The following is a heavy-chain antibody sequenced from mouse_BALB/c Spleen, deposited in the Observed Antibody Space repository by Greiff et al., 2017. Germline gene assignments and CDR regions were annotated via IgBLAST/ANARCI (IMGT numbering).Heavy chain of an antibody. J-gene: IGHJ4*01. CDR1: GFSLTSYG. Sequence: VKLMESGPGLVAPSQSLSITCTVSGFSLTSYGVHWVRQPPGKGLEWLGVIWAGGSTNYNSALTSRLSISKDNSKSQVFLKMNSLQTDDTAMYYCARDGGIITTHAMDYWGQGTSVTVSS. V-gene: IGHV2-9*02. D-gene: IGHD1-1*01. CDR2: IWAGGST. CDR3: ARDGGIITTHAMDY.